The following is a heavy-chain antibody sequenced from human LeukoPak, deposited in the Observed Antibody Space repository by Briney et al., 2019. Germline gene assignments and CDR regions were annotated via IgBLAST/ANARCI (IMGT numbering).Heavy chain of an antibody. CDR2: IYTSGST. V-gene: IGHV4-61*02. CDR3: ARSTYSGYEGDNWFDP. CDR1: GGSISSDNYY. D-gene: IGHD5-12*01. J-gene: IGHJ5*02. Sequence: SETLSLTCTVSGGSISSDNYYWSWIRQPAGKGLEWIGRIYTSGSTNYNPSLKSRVTISVDTSKNQFSLKLSSVTAADTAVYYCARSTYSGYEGDNWFDPWGQGTLVTVSS.